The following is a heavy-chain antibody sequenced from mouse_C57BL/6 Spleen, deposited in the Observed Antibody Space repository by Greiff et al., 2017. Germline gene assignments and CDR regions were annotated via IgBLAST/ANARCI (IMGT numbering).Heavy chain of an antibody. V-gene: IGHV14-2*01. J-gene: IGHJ4*01. CDR3: GYDYDGGRGAMDY. Sequence: EVQLQQSGAELVKPGASVKLSCTASGFNIKDYYMHWVKQRTEQGLEWIGRIDPEDGETKYAPKFQGKATITAYTSSNTAYLQLSSLTSEDAAVYCCGYDYDGGRGAMDYWGQGTSVTVSS. CDR2: IDPEDGET. CDR1: GFNIKDYY. D-gene: IGHD2-4*01.